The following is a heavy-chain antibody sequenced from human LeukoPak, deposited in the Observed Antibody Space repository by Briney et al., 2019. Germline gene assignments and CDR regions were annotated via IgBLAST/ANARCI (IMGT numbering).Heavy chain of an antibody. Sequence: GGSLRLSCAASGFTFSSYEMNWVRQAPGKGLEWVSYIISSGSAIYYADSVKGRFTISRDNAKNSLYLQMNSLRAEDTAVYYRAREGWNDDLDYWGQGTLVTVSS. CDR1: GFTFSSYE. CDR2: IISSGSAI. CDR3: AREGWNDDLDY. V-gene: IGHV3-48*03. D-gene: IGHD1-1*01. J-gene: IGHJ4*02.